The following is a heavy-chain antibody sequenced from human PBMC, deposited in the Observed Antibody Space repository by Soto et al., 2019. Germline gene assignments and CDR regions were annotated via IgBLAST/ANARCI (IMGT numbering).Heavy chain of an antibody. CDR1: GFTFSSYA. CDR2: ISSNGVST. J-gene: IGHJ4*02. Sequence: GGSLRLSCSVFGFTFSSYAMHWVGQAPGKGLQYVSSISSNGVSTYYAGSVKGRFTISRDNSKNTLYLQMSSLRVEDTAVYYCVKDRYVDYWGQGTLVTVSS. CDR3: VKDRYVDY. V-gene: IGHV3-64D*06.